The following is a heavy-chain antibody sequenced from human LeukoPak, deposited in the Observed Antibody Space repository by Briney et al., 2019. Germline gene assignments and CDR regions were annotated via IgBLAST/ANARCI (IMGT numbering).Heavy chain of an antibody. Sequence: ASVRVSCKASGYTFTGHYMHWVRQAPGQGLEWMGWINPNSGGTNYAQKFQGRVTMTRDTSISTAYMELSRLRSDDTAVYYCARLWFGELGRAFDIWGQGTMVTVSS. CDR1: GYTFTGHY. J-gene: IGHJ3*02. D-gene: IGHD3-10*01. CDR2: INPNSGGT. CDR3: ARLWFGELGRAFDI. V-gene: IGHV1-2*02.